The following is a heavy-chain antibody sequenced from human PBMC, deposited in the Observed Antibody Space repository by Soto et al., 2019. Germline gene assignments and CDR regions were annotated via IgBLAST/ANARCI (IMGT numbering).Heavy chain of an antibody. CDR3: ARAGSYDSSGYGAY. V-gene: IGHV3-30-3*01. CDR1: GFTFSSYA. Sequence: QVQLVESGGGVVQPGRSLRLSCAASGFTFSSYAMHWVRQAPGKGLEWVAVISYDGSNKYYADSVKGRFTISRDNSKNTLYLQMNSLRAEDTAVYYCARAGSYDSSGYGAYWSQGTLVTVSS. J-gene: IGHJ4*02. CDR2: ISYDGSNK. D-gene: IGHD3-22*01.